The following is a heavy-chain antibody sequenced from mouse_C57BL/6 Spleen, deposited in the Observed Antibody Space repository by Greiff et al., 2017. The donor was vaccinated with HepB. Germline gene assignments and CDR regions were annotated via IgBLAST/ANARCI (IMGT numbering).Heavy chain of an antibody. CDR2: ISSGSSTI. Sequence: EVQLVESGGGLVKPGGSLKLSCAASGFTFSDYGMHWVRQAPEKGLEWVAYISSGSSTIYYADTVKGRFTISRDNAKNTLFLQMTSLRSEDTAMYYCARDYYGSSYGTSLDYWGQGTTLTVSS. J-gene: IGHJ2*01. D-gene: IGHD1-1*01. CDR1: GFTFSDYG. CDR3: ARDYYGSSYGTSLDY. V-gene: IGHV5-17*01.